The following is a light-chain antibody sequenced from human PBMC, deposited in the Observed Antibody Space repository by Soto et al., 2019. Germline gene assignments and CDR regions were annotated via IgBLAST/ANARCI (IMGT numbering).Light chain of an antibody. CDR3: AAWDDSLNGVL. V-gene: IGLV1-44*01. CDR1: SSNIGSNT. J-gene: IGLJ2*01. CDR2: TNN. Sequence: QAVVTQPPSASGTPGQRVTISCSGSSSNIGSNTVNWYQQLPGTAPKLLIYTNNQRPSGVPDRFSGSKSGTSASLAISGLRSEDEADYYCAAWDDSLNGVLFGGGTKLTVL.